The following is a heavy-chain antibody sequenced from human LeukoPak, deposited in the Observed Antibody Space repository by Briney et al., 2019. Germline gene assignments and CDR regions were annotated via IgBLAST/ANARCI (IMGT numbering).Heavy chain of an antibody. J-gene: IGHJ6*03. D-gene: IGHD1-26*01. Sequence: SETLSLTCTVSDPSVSNHYWGWIRQTPGKGLEWIGFIYYSGGTNYNPSLKSRVTISRGMSKNQFSLKLSSVSAADTAVYYCAKDPGGYYYMDVWGKGTTVTVSS. CDR2: IYYSGGT. CDR3: AKDPGGYYYMDV. V-gene: IGHV4-59*02. CDR1: DPSVSNHY.